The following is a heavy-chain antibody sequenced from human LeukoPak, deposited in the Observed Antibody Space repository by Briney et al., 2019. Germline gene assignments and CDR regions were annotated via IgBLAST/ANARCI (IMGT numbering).Heavy chain of an antibody. CDR2: IYYSGST. Sequence: PSETLSLTCTVSGGSISSYYWSWIRQPPGKGLEWIGYIYYSGSTNYNPSLKSRVTISVDTSKNQFSLKLSSVTAADTAVYYCARDGGYMTTPRWFDPWGQGTLVTVSS. D-gene: IGHD4-11*01. CDR1: GGSISSYY. V-gene: IGHV4-59*12. CDR3: ARDGGYMTTPRWFDP. J-gene: IGHJ5*02.